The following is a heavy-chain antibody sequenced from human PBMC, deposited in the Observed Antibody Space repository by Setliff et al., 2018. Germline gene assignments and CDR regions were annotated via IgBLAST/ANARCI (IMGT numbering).Heavy chain of an antibody. CDR3: AKDRGTGWYMVFN. Sequence: PGGSLRLSCAASGFTFSKYGMYWVRQAPGKGLEWVAFIRYDGSNKYYADSVKGRFTISRDISKNTLYLQMNSLRPEDTAVYYCAKDRGTGWYMVFNWGQGTLVTVSS. D-gene: IGHD6-19*01. CDR2: IRYDGSNK. CDR1: GFTFSKYG. J-gene: IGHJ4*02. V-gene: IGHV3-30*02.